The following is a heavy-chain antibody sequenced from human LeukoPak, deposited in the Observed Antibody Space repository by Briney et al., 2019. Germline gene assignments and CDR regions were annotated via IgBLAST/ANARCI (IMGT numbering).Heavy chain of an antibody. D-gene: IGHD2-21*01. CDR3: ARASILDY. CDR1: GFTFSNYW. J-gene: IGHJ4*02. Sequence: QPGGSLRLSCAASGFTFSNYWMSWVRQAPGKGLQWVANIKQDGSERYYVDSVKGRFTISRDNAKNSLYLQMNSLRAEDTAVYYCARASILDYWGQGTLVTVSS. V-gene: IGHV3-7*01. CDR2: IKQDGSER.